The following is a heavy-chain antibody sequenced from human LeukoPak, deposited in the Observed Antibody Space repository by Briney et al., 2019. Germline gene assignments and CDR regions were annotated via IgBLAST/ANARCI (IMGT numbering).Heavy chain of an antibody. CDR3: ARDSGGGIQLRY. V-gene: IGHV1-2*02. CDR1: GYTFTSYY. D-gene: IGHD5-18*01. Sequence: ASVKVSCKASGYTFTSYYMHWVRQAPGQGLEWMGWINPNSGGTNYAQKFQGRVTMTRDTSISTAYMELSRLRSDDTAVYYCARDSGGGIQLRYWGQGTLVTVSS. J-gene: IGHJ4*02. CDR2: INPNSGGT.